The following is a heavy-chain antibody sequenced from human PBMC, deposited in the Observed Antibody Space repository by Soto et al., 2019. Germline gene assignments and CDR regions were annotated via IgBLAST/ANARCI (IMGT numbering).Heavy chain of an antibody. J-gene: IGHJ4*02. CDR3: ARDITPGESAFDFDY. D-gene: IGHD3-10*01. CDR2: ISAYNGNK. V-gene: IGHV1-18*04. Sequence: QVQLVQSGAEVKKNGASVKVSCKASGYTFTSYGISWVRQAPGQGLEWMGWISAYNGNKNYAQKLQGRVTMTTDTSTSTAYMELRSLRSDDTAVYYCARDITPGESAFDFDYWGQGTLVTVSS. CDR1: GYTFTSYG.